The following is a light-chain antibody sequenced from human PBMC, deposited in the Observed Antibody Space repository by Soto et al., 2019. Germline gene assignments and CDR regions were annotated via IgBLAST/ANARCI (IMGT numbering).Light chain of an antibody. CDR1: QNIRTS. V-gene: IGKV1-39*01. J-gene: IGKJ2*01. CDR3: QQSSFTGYT. Sequence: DIQMTQSPSSLSASVGDRVTITCRASQNIRTSLYWYQQRPGKAPQLLIYAASSLQSGVSSRFSGSGSGTNFTLTVSSLQPEDFAIYYCQQSSFTGYTFGQETKLDMK. CDR2: AAS.